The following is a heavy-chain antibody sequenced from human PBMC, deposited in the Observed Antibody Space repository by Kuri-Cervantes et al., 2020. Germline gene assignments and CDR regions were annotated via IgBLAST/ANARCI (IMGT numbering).Heavy chain of an antibody. D-gene: IGHD3-16*02. Sequence: SQTLSLTCAVSGYSINSGYFWAWIRQPPGKGLEWIGSINHIGSTYYTPSLKSRVTISVDTSKNQFSLKLGSVTAADTALYYCARETSYRPNMDVWGKGTTVTVSS. CDR3: ARETSYRPNMDV. V-gene: IGHV4-38-2*02. CDR1: GYSINSGYF. J-gene: IGHJ6*03. CDR2: INHIGST.